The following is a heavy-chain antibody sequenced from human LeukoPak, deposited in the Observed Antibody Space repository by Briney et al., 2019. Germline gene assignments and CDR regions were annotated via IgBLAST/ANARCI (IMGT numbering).Heavy chain of an antibody. V-gene: IGHV3-7*03. CDR1: GFSFSTYS. CDR3: ARDNRQWLVYNWFDP. Sequence: GGSLRLSCTTSGFSFSTYSMSWVRQAPGKGLEWVANIKQDGDEKNYVDSVKGRFTISRDNSKNTLYLQMNSLRAEDTAVYYCARDNRQWLVYNWFDPWGQGTLVTVSS. J-gene: IGHJ5*02. D-gene: IGHD6-19*01. CDR2: IKQDGDEK.